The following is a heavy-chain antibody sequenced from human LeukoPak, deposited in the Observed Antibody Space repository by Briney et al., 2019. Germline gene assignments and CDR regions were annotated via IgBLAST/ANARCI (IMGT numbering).Heavy chain of an antibody. CDR1: GGSISSYY. CDR3: ARGDYGDYPFAFDI. J-gene: IGHJ3*02. V-gene: IGHV4-59*01. CDR2: IYYSGST. D-gene: IGHD4-17*01. Sequence: SETLSLTCTVSGGSISSYYWSWIRQPPGKGLEWIGYIYYSGSTNYNPSLKSRVTISVDTSKNQFSLKLSSVTATDTAVYYCARGDYGDYPFAFDIWGQGTMVTVSS.